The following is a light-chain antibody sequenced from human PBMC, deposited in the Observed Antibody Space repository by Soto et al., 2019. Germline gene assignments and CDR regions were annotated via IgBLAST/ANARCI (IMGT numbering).Light chain of an antibody. Sequence: QSVLTQPASVSGSPGQSITISCTGTSSDVGGYNYVSLYQQHPGKAPKLMIFEVSNRPSGVSIRFSGSKSGNTASLTISGLQAEDEADYYCTSYRTKNTQLFG. V-gene: IGLV2-14*01. CDR1: SSDVGGYNY. CDR2: EVS. CDR3: TSYRTKNTQL. J-gene: IGLJ2*01.